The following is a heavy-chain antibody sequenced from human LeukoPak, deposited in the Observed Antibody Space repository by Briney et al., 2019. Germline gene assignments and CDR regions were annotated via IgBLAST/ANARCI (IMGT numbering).Heavy chain of an antibody. CDR2: ISGSGGST. CDR3: AKGRVGATIILDY. CDR1: GFTFSSYA. J-gene: IGHJ4*02. D-gene: IGHD1-26*01. Sequence: GGSLRLPCAASGFTFSSYAMSWVRQAPGKGLEWVSAISGSGGSTYYADSVKGRFTISRDNSKNTLYLQMNSLRAEDTAVYYCAKGRVGATIILDYWGQGTLVTVSS. V-gene: IGHV3-23*01.